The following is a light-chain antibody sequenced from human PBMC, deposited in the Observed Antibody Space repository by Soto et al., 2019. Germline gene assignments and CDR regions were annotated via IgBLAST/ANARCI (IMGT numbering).Light chain of an antibody. CDR1: SSNIGAGYD. CDR3: QSYDISLTVVV. Sequence: QSVLTQPPSVSGAPGQRVTISCTGSSSNIGAGYDVHWYQQLAGKAPKLLIFRNSNRPSGVPDRFSGFESGTSASLAITGLQAEDEADYYCQSYDISLTVVVFGGGTQLTVL. CDR2: RNS. J-gene: IGLJ2*01. V-gene: IGLV1-40*01.